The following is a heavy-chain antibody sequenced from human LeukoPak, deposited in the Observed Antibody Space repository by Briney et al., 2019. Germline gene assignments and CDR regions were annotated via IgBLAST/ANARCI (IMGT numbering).Heavy chain of an antibody. Sequence: GGSLRLPCAASGFTFSIYAMSWVRQAPGKGLQWVSSITSRGESTWYVDSVKGRFTITRDNSENTLYLQMHSLRAEDTAVYYCARDRPNYYGGDGHYYRRDGDYWGRGTLVSVSS. CDR1: GFTFSIYA. V-gene: IGHV3-23*01. CDR3: ARDRPNYYGGDGHYYRRDGDY. CDR2: ITSRGEST. J-gene: IGHJ4*02. D-gene: IGHD3-10*01.